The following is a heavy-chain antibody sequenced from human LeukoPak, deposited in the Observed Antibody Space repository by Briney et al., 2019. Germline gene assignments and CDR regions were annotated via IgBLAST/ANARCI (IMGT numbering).Heavy chain of an antibody. CDR3: ARTYSSGAFDI. CDR1: GGFISSYY. Sequence: SETLSLTCTVSGGFISSYYWSWIRQPPGEELEWIGYFHYSGTTNYNPSLKSRVTISVDTSKNQFSLKLRFVTAADTAVYYCARTYSSGAFDIWGQGTMVTVSS. J-gene: IGHJ3*02. V-gene: IGHV4-59*08. D-gene: IGHD6-25*01. CDR2: FHYSGTT.